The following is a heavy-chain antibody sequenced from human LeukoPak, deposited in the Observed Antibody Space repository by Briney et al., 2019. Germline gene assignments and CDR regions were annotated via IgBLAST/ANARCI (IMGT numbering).Heavy chain of an antibody. J-gene: IGHJ5*02. Sequence: ASVKVSCKASGYTFTGYYMHWVRQAPGQGLEWMGWINPNSGGTNYAQKFQGRVTMTRDTSISTAYMELSRLRFDDTAVCYCARDVVEMATNWFDPWGQGTLVTVSS. V-gene: IGHV1-2*02. D-gene: IGHD5-24*01. CDR1: GYTFTGYY. CDR2: INPNSGGT. CDR3: ARDVVEMATNWFDP.